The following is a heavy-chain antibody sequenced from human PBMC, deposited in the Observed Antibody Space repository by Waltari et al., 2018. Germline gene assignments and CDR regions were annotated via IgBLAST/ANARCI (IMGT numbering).Heavy chain of an antibody. D-gene: IGHD3-10*01. CDR3: APLPGGSGQTFDY. CDR1: GDTFIDYF. V-gene: IGHV1-69-2*01. Sequence: EVQLVQSGAEVKKPGAPVKISCKPSGDTFIDYFMHWVQQAPGKGLEWVGRIDPEDGETVYAEKFQGRVTITADTSTDTSYLELSSLRSDDTAVYYCAPLPGGSGQTFDYWGQGTLLTVSS. J-gene: IGHJ4*02. CDR2: IDPEDGET.